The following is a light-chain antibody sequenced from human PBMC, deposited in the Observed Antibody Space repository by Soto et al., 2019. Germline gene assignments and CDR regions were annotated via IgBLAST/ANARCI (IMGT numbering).Light chain of an antibody. Sequence: QAVVTQPPSVSGAPGQRVTISCTGSSSNIGAGYDVHWYQQLPGTAPKLLIFGNSNRPSGVPDRFSGSKSGTSASLAITGLQAEDEADYYCQSYDSSLSGSSVLFGGGTKLTVL. CDR1: SSNIGAGYD. CDR2: GNS. CDR3: QSYDSSLSGSSVL. J-gene: IGLJ2*01. V-gene: IGLV1-40*01.